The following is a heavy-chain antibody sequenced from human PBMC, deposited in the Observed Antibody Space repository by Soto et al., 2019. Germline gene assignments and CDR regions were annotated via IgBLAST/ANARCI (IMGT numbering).Heavy chain of an antibody. CDR1: GGSFSSSSYY. D-gene: IGHD3-3*01. V-gene: IGHV4-39*01. CDR3: ARHPTRRYGLIFGGVRNAPPSHGMDV. Sequence: SETLSLTLTVPGGSFSSSSYYWCWIRQPPGQGLEWIGSLYYSVSTSYNPSLKSRVTISVDTSQNPFSLKLSSVTAADTAVYYCARHPTRRYGLIFGGVRNAPPSHGMDVWGQGTSVTVSS. J-gene: IGHJ6*02. CDR2: LYYSVST.